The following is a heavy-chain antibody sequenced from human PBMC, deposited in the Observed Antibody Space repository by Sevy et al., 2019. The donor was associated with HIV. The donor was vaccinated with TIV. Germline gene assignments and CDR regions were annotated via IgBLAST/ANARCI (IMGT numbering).Heavy chain of an antibody. CDR2: IGWNSGSV. J-gene: IGHJ4*02. V-gene: IGHV3-9*01. CDR3: AKDLLPYGSGSYPLDY. Sequence: GGSLRLSCAASGFRFEDYGMHWVRRAPGKGLEWVSGIGWNSGSVGYAVSVKGRFTMSRDNAKNLLYLQMNSLTSEDTALYYCAKDLLPYGSGSYPLDYWGQGTVVTVSS. D-gene: IGHD3-10*01. CDR1: GFRFEDYG.